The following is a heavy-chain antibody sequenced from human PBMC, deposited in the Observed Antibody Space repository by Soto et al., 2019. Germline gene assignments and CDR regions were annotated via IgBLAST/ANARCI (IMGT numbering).Heavy chain of an antibody. CDR2: IYYSGST. J-gene: IGHJ3*02. V-gene: IGHV4-59*08. Sequence: QVQLQESGPGLVKPSETLSLTCTVSGGSISSYYWSWIRQPPGKGLEWIGYIYYSGSTNYNPSLKSRVTISVDTCKNQFSLKLSSVTAADTAVYYCARPKWEHEMGGASDIWGQGTMVTVSS. CDR3: ARPKWEHEMGGASDI. CDR1: GGSISSYY. D-gene: IGHD1-26*01.